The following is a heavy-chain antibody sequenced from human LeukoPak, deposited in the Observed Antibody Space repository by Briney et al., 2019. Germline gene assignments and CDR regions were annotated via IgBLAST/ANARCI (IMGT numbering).Heavy chain of an antibody. CDR2: VNPSGGST. V-gene: IGHV1-46*01. CDR1: GHTFTTYY. D-gene: IGHD3-10*01. J-gene: IGHJ4*02. Sequence: ASVKVSCKASGHTFTTYYIHWVRQAPGQGLEWMGMVNPSGGSTNYAQKFQGRVTMTRDTSTSTVYMELTSLRSEDTAVYYCGRDFAYGSGSTHFDYWGQGTLVTVSS. CDR3: GRDFAYGSGSTHFDY.